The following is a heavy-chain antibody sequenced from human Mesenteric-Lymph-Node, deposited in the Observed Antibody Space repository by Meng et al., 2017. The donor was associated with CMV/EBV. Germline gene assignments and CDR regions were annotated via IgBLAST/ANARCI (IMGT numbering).Heavy chain of an antibody. D-gene: IGHD1-1*01. CDR1: GSISIGNYY. V-gene: IGHV4-39*07. J-gene: IGHJ5*02. CDR3: ARDYSGTEGDNWFDP. Sequence: GSISIGNYYWGWLRQPPGTGLGWIGSVYYDGTTYYSPSLKSRVTISVHTSKTQFSLKLKSVTAADTAVYYCARDYSGTEGDNWFDPWGQGSLVTVSS. CDR2: VYYDGTT.